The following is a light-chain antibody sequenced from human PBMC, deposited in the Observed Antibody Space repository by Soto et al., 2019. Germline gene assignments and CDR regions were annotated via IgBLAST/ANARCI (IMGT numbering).Light chain of an antibody. V-gene: IGLV1-40*01. CDR2: GNS. Sequence: QSVLTQPPSVSGAPGQRVTISCTGSSSNIGAGYDVHWYQQLPGTAPKPLIYGNSNRPSGVPDRFSGSKSGTSASLAITGLQAEDEADYYCQSYDSSLRGVFGGGTQLTVL. CDR1: SSNIGAGYD. J-gene: IGLJ7*01. CDR3: QSYDSSLRGV.